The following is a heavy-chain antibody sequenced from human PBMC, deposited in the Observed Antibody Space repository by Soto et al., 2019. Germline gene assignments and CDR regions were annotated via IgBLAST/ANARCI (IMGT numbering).Heavy chain of an antibody. CDR2: MNPNSGNT. CDR1: GGTFSSYA. Sequence: ASVKVSCKASGGTFSSYAINWVRQATGQGLEWMGWMNPNSGNTGYAQKFQGRVTMTRNTSISTAYMELSSLRSEDTAVYYCARGSSSWENYYYGMDVWGQGTTVTVSS. J-gene: IGHJ6*02. V-gene: IGHV1-8*02. D-gene: IGHD6-13*01. CDR3: ARGSSSWENYYYGMDV.